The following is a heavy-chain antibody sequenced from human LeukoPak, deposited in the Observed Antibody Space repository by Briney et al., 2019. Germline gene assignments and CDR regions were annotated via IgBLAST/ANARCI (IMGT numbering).Heavy chain of an antibody. V-gene: IGHV3-21*01. CDR2: ISSSSSYI. J-gene: IGHJ3*02. CDR3: ARPGRPTINAFDI. CDR1: GFTFSRYS. Sequence: PGESLRLSCAVSGFTFSRYSMNWVRQAPGKGLEWVSSISSSSSYIYYADSVKGRFTISRDNAKNSLYLQMNSLRAEDTAVYYCARPGRPTINAFDIWGQGTMVTVSS. D-gene: IGHD5-24*01.